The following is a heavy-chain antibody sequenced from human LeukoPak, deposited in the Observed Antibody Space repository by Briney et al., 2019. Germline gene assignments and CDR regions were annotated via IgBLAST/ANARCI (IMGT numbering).Heavy chain of an antibody. V-gene: IGHV3-23*01. CDR3: AKDPGYDFWSAYYTDY. J-gene: IGHJ4*02. D-gene: IGHD3-3*01. CDR1: GFTFSSYA. CDR2: ISGSGGGT. Sequence: GGSLRLSCAASGFTFSSYAMSWVRQAPGRGLEWVSAISGSGGGTYYADSVKGRFTISRDNSKNTLYLQMNSLRAEDTAVYYCAKDPGYDFWSAYYTDYWGQGTLVTVSS.